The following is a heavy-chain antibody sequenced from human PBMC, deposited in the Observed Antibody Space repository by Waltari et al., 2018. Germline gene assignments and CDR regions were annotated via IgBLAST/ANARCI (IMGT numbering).Heavy chain of an antibody. CDR1: GFLLMTAW. Sequence: VDLVESGGGAVTPGESLGLSCESSGFLLMTAWMTWVRQAPGKRPEWICRIKTTSEGGTTDYAAAVRGRFIISRDDSKKTLFLQMNSLKIEDTGLYYCTLPSAGHFDFWGQGTLVTVSS. J-gene: IGHJ4*02. V-gene: IGHV3-15*01. CDR3: TLPSAGHFDF. CDR2: IKTTSEGGTT.